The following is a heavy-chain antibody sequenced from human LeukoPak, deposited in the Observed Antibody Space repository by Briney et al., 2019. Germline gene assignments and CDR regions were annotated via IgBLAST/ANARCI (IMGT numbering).Heavy chain of an antibody. V-gene: IGHV1-24*01. CDR1: GYTLTELS. Sequence: ASVKVSCKVSGYTLTELSMHWVRQAPGKGLEWMGGFDPEDGETIYAQKFQGRVTMTEDTSTDTAYMELSSLRSEDTAVYYCATVKYSSSSFAFDIWGQGTMVTVSS. CDR2: FDPEDGET. CDR3: ATVKYSSSSFAFDI. J-gene: IGHJ3*02. D-gene: IGHD6-6*01.